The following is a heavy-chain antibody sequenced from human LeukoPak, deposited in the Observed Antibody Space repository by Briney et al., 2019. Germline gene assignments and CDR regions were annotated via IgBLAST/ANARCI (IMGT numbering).Heavy chain of an antibody. Sequence: GGSLRLSCAASGFTYSSYAMTWVRQSPGKGLEWVSTLSGSGNSRYYADSVQGGFTISRDNFKNTLYLQMNSLRVEGTAVYYCARDVNGGYWGQGTLVTVSS. CDR1: GFTYSSYA. D-gene: IGHD2-8*01. V-gene: IGHV3-23*01. J-gene: IGHJ4*02. CDR2: LSGSGNSR. CDR3: ARDVNGGY.